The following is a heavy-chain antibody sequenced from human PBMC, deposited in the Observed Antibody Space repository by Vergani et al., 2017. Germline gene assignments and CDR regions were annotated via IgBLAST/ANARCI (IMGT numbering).Heavy chain of an antibody. CDR3: ASWNGSGSKDGGGYFDY. Sequence: QVQLVQSGAEVKKPGSSVKVSCKASGGTFSSYAISWVRQAPGQGLEWMGRIIPILGIANYAQKFQGRVTITADKSTSTAYMELSSLRSEDTAVYYCASWNGSGSKDGGGYFDYWGQGTLVTVSS. J-gene: IGHJ4*02. D-gene: IGHD3-10*01. CDR1: GGTFSSYA. V-gene: IGHV1-69*04. CDR2: IIPILGIA.